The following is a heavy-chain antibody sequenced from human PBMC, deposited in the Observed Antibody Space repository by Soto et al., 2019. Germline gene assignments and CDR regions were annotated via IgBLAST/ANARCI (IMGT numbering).Heavy chain of an antibody. CDR3: ASSGYYPYYFDY. CDR2: ISSSGSTI. V-gene: IGHV3-48*03. CDR1: GFTFSSYE. J-gene: IGHJ4*01. Sequence: EVQLVESGGGLVQPGGSLRLSCAASGFTFSSYEMNWVRQAPGKGLEWVSYISSSGSTIYYADSVKGRFTISRDNAKNSLYLQMNSLRAEDTAVYYCASSGYYPYYFDYWGQEPWSPSPQ. D-gene: IGHD3-22*01.